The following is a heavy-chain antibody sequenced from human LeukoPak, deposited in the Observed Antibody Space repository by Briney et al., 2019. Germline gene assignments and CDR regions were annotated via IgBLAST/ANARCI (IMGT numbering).Heavy chain of an antibody. CDR1: GFTFSSYA. CDR2: ISGSGGST. Sequence: RGSLRLSCSVSGFTFSSYAMKWVRQPPGKGLEWVSVISGSGGSTHYAASVKGRFTISRDNSNNPLYLQMSSLRAEDTALYYCAKDQNYYGSGGPDDYWGQGALVTVST. V-gene: IGHV3-23*01. J-gene: IGHJ4*02. D-gene: IGHD3-10*01. CDR3: AKDQNYYGSGGPDDY.